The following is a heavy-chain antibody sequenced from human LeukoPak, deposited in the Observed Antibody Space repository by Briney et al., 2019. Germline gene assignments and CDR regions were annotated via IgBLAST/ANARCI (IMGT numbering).Heavy chain of an antibody. CDR1: GGSISSNSYS. D-gene: IGHD3-3*01. V-gene: IGHV4-30-4*07. Sequence: TLSLTCAVSGGSISSNSYSWSWIRQPPGKGLEWIGYIYYSGSTYYNPSLKSRVTISVDTSKNQFSLKLSSVTAADTAVYYCARSVTYYDFWSGYYDTGTPNWFDPWGQGTLVTVSS. CDR2: IYYSGST. CDR3: ARSVTYYDFWSGYYDTGTPNWFDP. J-gene: IGHJ5*02.